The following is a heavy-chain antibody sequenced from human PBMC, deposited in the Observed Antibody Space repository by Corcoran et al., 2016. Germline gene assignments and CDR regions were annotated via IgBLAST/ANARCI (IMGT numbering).Heavy chain of an antibody. D-gene: IGHD3-16*02. Sequence: QVQLVESGGGVVQPGRSLRLSCAASGFTFSSYGMHWVRQAPGKGLEWVAVISYDGSNKYYADSVEGRFTISRDNSKNTLYLQMNSLRAEDTAVYYCAKDCYEYVWGSDRPPGYGGQGTLVTVSS. CDR2: ISYDGSNK. CDR1: GFTFSSYG. V-gene: IGHV3-30*18. J-gene: IGHJ4*02. CDR3: AKDCYEYVWGSDRPPGY.